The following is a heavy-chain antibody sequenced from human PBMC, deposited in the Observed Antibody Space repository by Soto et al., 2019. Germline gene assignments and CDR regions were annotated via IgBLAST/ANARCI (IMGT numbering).Heavy chain of an antibody. CDR2: ISAYNGNT. V-gene: IGHV1-18*01. CDR1: GYTFTNFG. Sequence: QVQLVQSGAEVKKPGASVKVSCKASGYTFTNFGISWVRQAPGQGLEWMGWISAYNGNTNYAQKFQGRVTMTTDTSTITAYLALTCFSFDAPSVYYCSLGGTPIDSWGQGTLFTVSS. J-gene: IGHJ4*02. D-gene: IGHD1-26*01. CDR3: SLGGTPIDS.